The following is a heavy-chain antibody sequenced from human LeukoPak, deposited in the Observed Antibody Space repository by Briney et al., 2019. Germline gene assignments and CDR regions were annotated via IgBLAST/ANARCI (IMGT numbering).Heavy chain of an antibody. CDR3: ARDLRLGY. J-gene: IGHJ4*02. Sequence: PGGSLRLSCAASGFTVSSNYMSWVRQAPGKGLEWVSYISNSSKTIYYADSVKGRFTISRDNAKNSLYLQMNSLRDEDTAVYYCARDLRLGYWGQGTLVTVSS. CDR1: GFTVSSNY. CDR2: ISNSSKTI. V-gene: IGHV3-48*02.